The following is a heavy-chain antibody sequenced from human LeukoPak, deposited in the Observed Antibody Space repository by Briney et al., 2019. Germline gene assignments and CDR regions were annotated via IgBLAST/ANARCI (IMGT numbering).Heavy chain of an antibody. V-gene: IGHV4-59*01. Sequence: SETPSLTCTVSGGSISSYYWSWIRQPPGKGLEWIGHIYYSGSTNYNPSLKSRVTISVDTSTNQFSLKLSSVTDADTAVYYCAREGTAGTNLNWFDPWGQGTLVTVSS. D-gene: IGHD1-1*01. CDR3: AREGTAGTNLNWFDP. CDR2: IYYSGST. CDR1: GGSISSYY. J-gene: IGHJ5*02.